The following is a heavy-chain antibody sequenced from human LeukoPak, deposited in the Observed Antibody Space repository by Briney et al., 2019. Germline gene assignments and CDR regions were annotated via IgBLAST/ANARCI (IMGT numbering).Heavy chain of an antibody. V-gene: IGHV4-34*01. D-gene: IGHD2-21*02. CDR2: INHSGST. J-gene: IGHJ4*02. Sequence: SETLSLTCAVYGGSFSGYYWSWIRQPPGKGLEWIGEINHSGSTNYNPSLKSRVTISVDTSKSQFSLKLSSVTAADTAVYYCARGRGRVVTRSNFFDYWGQGTLVTVSS. CDR1: GGSFSGYY. CDR3: ARGRGRVVTRSNFFDY.